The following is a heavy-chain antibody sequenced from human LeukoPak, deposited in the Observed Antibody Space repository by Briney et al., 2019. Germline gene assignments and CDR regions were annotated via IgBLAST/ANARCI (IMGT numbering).Heavy chain of an antibody. D-gene: IGHD3-10*01. Sequence: GGSLRLSCAASGFTFSSYGMHWVRQAPGKGLEWVAFIRYDGSNKYYADSVKGRFTISRDNSKDTLYLQMNSLRAEDTAVYYCAGELLSPYAFDIWGQGTMVTVSS. V-gene: IGHV3-30*02. CDR1: GFTFSSYG. CDR3: AGELLSPYAFDI. CDR2: IRYDGSNK. J-gene: IGHJ3*02.